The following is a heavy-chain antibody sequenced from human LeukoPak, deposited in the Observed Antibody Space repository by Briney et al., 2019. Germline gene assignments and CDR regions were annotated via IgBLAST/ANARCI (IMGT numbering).Heavy chain of an antibody. J-gene: IGHJ4*02. CDR1: GFIFSSYE. D-gene: IGHD3-22*01. V-gene: IGHV3-48*03. Sequence: GGSLRLSCAASGFIFSSYEINWVRQAPGKGLEWVSCIGSSGYTVNYADSVKGRFTISRDNTKNSLYLQMNSLRAEDTAVYYCVSPPYYFDTTNYYVGYWGQGTLVTVSS. CDR3: VSPPYYFDTTNYYVGY. CDR2: IGSSGYTV.